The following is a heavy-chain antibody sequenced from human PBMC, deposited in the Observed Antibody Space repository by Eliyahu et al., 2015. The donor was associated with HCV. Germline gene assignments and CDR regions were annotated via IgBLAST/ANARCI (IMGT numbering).Heavy chain of an antibody. V-gene: IGHV1-46*03. CDR1: GYTFTSYY. J-gene: IGHJ6*02. CDR3: AREGSSSAAYYYYGMDV. CDR2: INPGGGST. Sequence: QVQLVQSGAEVKKPGASVKVSCKASGYTFTSYYMHWVRQAPGQGLEWMGIINPGGGSTSYAQKFQGRVTMTRDTSTSTVYMELSSLRSEDTAVYYCAREGSSSAAYYYYGMDVWGQGTTVTVSS. D-gene: IGHD6-6*01.